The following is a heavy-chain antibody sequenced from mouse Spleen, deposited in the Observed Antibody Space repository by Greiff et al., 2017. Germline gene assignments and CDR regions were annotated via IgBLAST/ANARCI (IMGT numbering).Heavy chain of an antibody. D-gene: IGHD4-1*01. V-gene: IGHV1-55*01. J-gene: IGHJ2*01. Sequence: QVQLQQPGAELVKPGASVKMSCKASGNTFTSYWITWVKQRPGQGLEWIGEIYPGSGRTNYNEKFKNKVTLTVDTSSSTAYMQLSSLTSDDSAVYFCARDLLGQDYWGQGTTLTVSS. CDR3: ARDLLGQDY. CDR2: IYPGSGRT. CDR1: GNTFTSYW.